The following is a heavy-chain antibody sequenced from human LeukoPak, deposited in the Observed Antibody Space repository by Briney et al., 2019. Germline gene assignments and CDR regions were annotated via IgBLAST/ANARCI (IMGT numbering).Heavy chain of an antibody. CDR2: ISSSSSYI. V-gene: IGHV3-21*01. J-gene: IGHJ4*02. Sequence: GRSLRLSCAASGFTFSSYSMNWVRQAPGKGLEWVSSISSSSSYIYYADSVKGRFTISRDNAKNSLYLQMNSLRAEDTAVYYCARDSTVTTYTFDYWGQGTLVTVSS. CDR1: GFTFSSYS. CDR3: ARDSTVTTYTFDY. D-gene: IGHD4-17*01.